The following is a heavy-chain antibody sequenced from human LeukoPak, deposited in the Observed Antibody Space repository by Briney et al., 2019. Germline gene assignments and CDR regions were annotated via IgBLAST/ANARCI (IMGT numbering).Heavy chain of an antibody. CDR3: AKDYLYRSSSN. Sequence: GGSLSLSCAASGFTFSSYAMTWVRQAPGKGPEWVSAISGGGDSTYYADSVKGRFTISRDNSKNTLYLQMSSLRVEDAAVYYCAKDYLYRSSSNWGQGTLVTVSS. CDR1: GFTFSSYA. CDR2: ISGGGDST. J-gene: IGHJ4*02. V-gene: IGHV3-23*01. D-gene: IGHD6-6*01.